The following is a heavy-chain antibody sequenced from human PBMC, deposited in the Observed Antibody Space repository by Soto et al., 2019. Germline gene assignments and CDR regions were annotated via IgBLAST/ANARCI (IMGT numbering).Heavy chain of an antibody. CDR3: AINFNYYYYMDV. Sequence: EVQLVESGGGLVKPGGSLRLSCAASGFSFSTYSMNWVRQAPGKGLEWVSSISSSSNYIYYADSVKGRFTISRDNAKNSLYLQMNSLRAEDTAVYYCAINFNYYYYMDVRGKGTTVTVSS. CDR1: GFSFSTYS. D-gene: IGHD3-3*01. J-gene: IGHJ6*03. V-gene: IGHV3-21*01. CDR2: ISSSSNYI.